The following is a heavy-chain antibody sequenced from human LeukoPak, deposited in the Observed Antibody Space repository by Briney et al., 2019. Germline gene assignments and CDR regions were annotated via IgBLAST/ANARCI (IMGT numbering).Heavy chain of an antibody. J-gene: IGHJ4*02. D-gene: IGHD6-19*01. CDR3: AKAWGSSGWYSEFDY. V-gene: IGHV3-23*01. Sequence: AGGSLRLSCAASGFTFSSYAMSWVRQAPGKGLEWVSAISGSGGSTYYADSVKGRFTISRDNSKNTLYLQMNSLRAEDTAVYYCAKAWGSSGWYSEFDYWGQGTLVTVSS. CDR2: ISGSGGST. CDR1: GFTFSSYA.